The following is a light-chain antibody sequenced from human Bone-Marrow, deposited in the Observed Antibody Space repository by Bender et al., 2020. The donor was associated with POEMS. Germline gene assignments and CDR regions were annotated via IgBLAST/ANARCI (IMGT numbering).Light chain of an antibody. V-gene: IGLV3-1*01. CDR2: QDR. CDR3: HVWDSTVDHV. J-gene: IGLJ1*01. CDR1: RLENKY. Sequence: SYDLTQPPSVSVSPGQTASISCSGDRLENKYVCWYQQKPGQSPVLVIYQDRKRPSGISERFSGSNSGNTATLTISRVEAGDEADYYCHVWDSTVDHVFGTGTTVTVL.